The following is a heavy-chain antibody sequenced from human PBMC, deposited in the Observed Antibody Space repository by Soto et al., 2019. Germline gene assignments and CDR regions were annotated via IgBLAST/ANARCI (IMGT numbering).Heavy chain of an antibody. Sequence: EVQLVESGEGLVKPGGSLRLSCAASGFTFSSYSMNWVSQAPGKGLEWVSSISSSSSYIYYADSVKGRFTISRDNAKNSLYLQMNSLRAEDTAVYYCARGYDSSGYLFDYWGQGTLVTVSS. V-gene: IGHV3-21*01. CDR3: ARGYDSSGYLFDY. J-gene: IGHJ4*02. CDR2: ISSSSSYI. D-gene: IGHD3-22*01. CDR1: GFTFSSYS.